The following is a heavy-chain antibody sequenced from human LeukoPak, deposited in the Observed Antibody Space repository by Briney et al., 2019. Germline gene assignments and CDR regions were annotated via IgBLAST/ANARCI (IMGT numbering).Heavy chain of an antibody. Sequence: PGRSLRLSCAASGFTFSSYAMHWVRQAPGKGLEWVAVISYDGSNKYYADSVKGRFTISRDNSKNTLYLQMNSLRAEDTAVYYCAKERPDYYGSGSYPITVGSDAFDIWGQGTMVTVSS. D-gene: IGHD3-10*01. CDR1: GFTFSSYA. CDR2: ISYDGSNK. J-gene: IGHJ3*02. V-gene: IGHV3-30-3*01. CDR3: AKERPDYYGSGSYPITVGSDAFDI.